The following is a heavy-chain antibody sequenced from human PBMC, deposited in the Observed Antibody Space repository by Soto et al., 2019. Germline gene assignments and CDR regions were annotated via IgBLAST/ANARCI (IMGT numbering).Heavy chain of an antibody. J-gene: IGHJ4*02. V-gene: IGHV3-30*03. Sequence: PGGSLRLSCAVSGFTFSDYGMHWVRQAPGKGLEWVAVMSYAGTYKYYADSVKGRFTISRDLSGNTLFLQMNSLRLEDTAVHYCAREWSVANPGYWGQGTLVTVSS. D-gene: IGHD5-12*01. CDR3: AREWSVANPGY. CDR1: GFTFSDYG. CDR2: MSYAGTYK.